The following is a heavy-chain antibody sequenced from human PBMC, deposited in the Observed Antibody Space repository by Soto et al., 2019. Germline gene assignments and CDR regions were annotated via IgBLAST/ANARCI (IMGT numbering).Heavy chain of an antibody. J-gene: IGHJ4*02. V-gene: IGHV4-39*01. Sequence: PSETLSFTCSVSGAPTSTSDYWWGWIRQPPGKGLEWVGSIFYSGDTFYRPSLKSRVTILIDTSKNQFSMRLTSVTDADTAVYYCARQIGRGSWSLGHWGQGALVTVS. CDR2: IFYSGDT. CDR1: GAPTSTSDYW. CDR3: ARQIGRGSWSLGH. D-gene: IGHD2-15*01.